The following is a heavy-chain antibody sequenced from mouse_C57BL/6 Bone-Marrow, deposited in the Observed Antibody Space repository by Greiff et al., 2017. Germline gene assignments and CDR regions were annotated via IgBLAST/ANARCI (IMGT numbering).Heavy chain of an antibody. CDR1: GYTFTDYE. V-gene: IGHV1-15*01. CDR3: TRGSSGAMDY. Sequence: VQGVESGAELVRPGASVTLSCKASGYTFTDYEMHWVKQTPVHGLEWIGAIDPDTGGTAYNQKFKGKAILSADKSSSTAYMELRSLTSEDSAVYYCTRGSSGAMDYWGQGTSVTVSS. CDR2: IDPDTGGT. J-gene: IGHJ4*01. D-gene: IGHD1-1*01.